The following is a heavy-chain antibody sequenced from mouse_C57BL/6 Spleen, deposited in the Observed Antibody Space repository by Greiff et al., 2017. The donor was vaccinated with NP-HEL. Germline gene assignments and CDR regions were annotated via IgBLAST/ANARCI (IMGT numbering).Heavy chain of an antibody. D-gene: IGHD1-1*01. Sequence: DVKLVESGGGLVKPGGSLKLSCAASGFTFSSYAMSWVRQTPEKRLEWVATISDGGSYTYYPDNVKGRFTISRDNAKNNLYLQMSHLKSEDTAMYYCARLLRYPYAMDYWGQGTSVTVSS. J-gene: IGHJ4*01. CDR1: GFTFSSYA. CDR2: ISDGGSYT. V-gene: IGHV5-4*03. CDR3: ARLLRYPYAMDY.